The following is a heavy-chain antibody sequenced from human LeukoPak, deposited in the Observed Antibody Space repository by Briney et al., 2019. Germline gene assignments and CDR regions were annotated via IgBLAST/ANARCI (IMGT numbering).Heavy chain of an antibody. Sequence: GGSLRLSCAASGFTFDDYGMSWVRQAPGKGLEWVSGITGSGGSTYYADSVKGRFTISRDNSKNTLYLQMNSLRAEDTAIYYCARDERLLSFLKWGQGTLVTVSS. CDR1: GFTFDDYG. D-gene: IGHD3-3*01. CDR2: ITGSGGST. CDR3: ARDERLLSFLK. J-gene: IGHJ4*02. V-gene: IGHV3-23*01.